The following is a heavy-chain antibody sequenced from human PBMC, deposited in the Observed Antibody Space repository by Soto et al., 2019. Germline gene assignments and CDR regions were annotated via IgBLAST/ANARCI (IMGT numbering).Heavy chain of an antibody. CDR1: GFTFTRYI. Sequence: GGSLRLSCAASGFTFTRYIMNWVRQAPGKGLEWVSSISSTTNYIYYADSMKGRFTVSRDNAKNSVYLDMNSLSAEDTAVYYCARESEDLTSNFDYWGQGTLVTVSS. CDR3: ARESEDLTSNFDY. J-gene: IGHJ4*02. V-gene: IGHV3-21*01. CDR2: ISSTTNYI.